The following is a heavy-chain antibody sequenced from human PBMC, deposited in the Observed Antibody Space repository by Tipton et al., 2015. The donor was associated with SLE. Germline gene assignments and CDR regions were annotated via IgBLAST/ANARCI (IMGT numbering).Heavy chain of an antibody. CDR2: ISGSGGST. J-gene: IGHJ1*01. Sequence: GSLRLSCAASGFTFSSYAMSWVRQAPGKGLEWVSAISGSGGSTYYADSVKGRFTISRDNSKNTLYLQMNSLRAEDTAVYYCAKDLRGDISYYGSGSYGGYFQHWGQGTLFTVSS. CDR3: AKDLRGDISYYGSGSYGGYFQH. D-gene: IGHD3-10*01. CDR1: GFTFSSYA. V-gene: IGHV3-23*01.